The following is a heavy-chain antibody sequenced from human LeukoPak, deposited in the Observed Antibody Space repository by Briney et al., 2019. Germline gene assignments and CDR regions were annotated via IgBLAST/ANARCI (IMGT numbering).Heavy chain of an antibody. V-gene: IGHV3-53*01. J-gene: IGHJ4*02. CDR1: GFSVSNNY. CDR2: IYSGGST. D-gene: IGHD5-12*01. CDR3: ARGRGYSGYVDY. Sequence: GGPLRLSCAASGFSVSNNYMSWVRQAPGKGLEWVSVIYSGGSTYYADSVKGRFTISRDNSKNTLYLQMNSLRAEDTAVYYCARGRGYSGYVDYWGQGTLVTVSS.